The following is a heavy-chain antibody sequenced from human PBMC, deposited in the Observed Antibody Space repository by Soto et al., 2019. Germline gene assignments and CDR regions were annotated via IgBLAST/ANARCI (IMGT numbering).Heavy chain of an antibody. CDR2: IYYSGST. D-gene: IGHD6-19*01. CDR3: ARVSGARGVY. V-gene: IGHV4-59*01. J-gene: IGHJ4*02. CDR1: GGSISSYY. Sequence: SETLSLTCTVSGGSISSYYWSWIRQPPGKGLEWIGYIYYSGSTNYNPSLKSRVTISVDTSKNQFSLKLSSATAADTAVYYCARVSGARGVYWGQGTLVTVSS.